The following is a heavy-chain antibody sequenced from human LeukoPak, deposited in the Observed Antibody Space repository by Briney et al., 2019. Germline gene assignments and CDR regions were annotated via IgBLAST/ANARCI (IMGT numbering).Heavy chain of an antibody. Sequence: PGGSLRLSCAASGFTFSSYVMNWVRQAPGKGLEWVSYISSSGSTIYYEDSVKGRFTISRDNAKNSLYLQMNSLRAEDTAVYYCARGYCSSTSCYDILRDYYYYMDVWGKGTTVTVSS. CDR2: ISSSGSTI. CDR3: ARGYCSSTSCYDILRDYYYYMDV. V-gene: IGHV3-48*03. D-gene: IGHD2-2*01. CDR1: GFTFSSYV. J-gene: IGHJ6*03.